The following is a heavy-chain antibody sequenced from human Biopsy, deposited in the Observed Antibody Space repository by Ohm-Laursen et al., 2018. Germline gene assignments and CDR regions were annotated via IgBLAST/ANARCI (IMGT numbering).Heavy chain of an antibody. CDR1: GFTFSNYW. CDR3: ASAHQYCSATTCNGGSDF. D-gene: IGHD2-15*01. CDR2: INQAGSEK. Sequence: SLRLSCAASGFTFSNYWMTWVRQAPGKGLEWVANINQAGSEKYYVDSVKGRFTISRDNAKDSLDLQMSSLRVEDTALYYCASAHQYCSATTCNGGSDFWGQGTLVTVSS. V-gene: IGHV3-7*01. J-gene: IGHJ4*02.